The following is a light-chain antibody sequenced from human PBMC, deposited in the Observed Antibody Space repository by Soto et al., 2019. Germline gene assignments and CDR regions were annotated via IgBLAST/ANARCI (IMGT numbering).Light chain of an antibody. Sequence: QSALTQPASVSGSPGQSIAISCTGTSSDVGAYNYVSWYQHHPGRAPKLIIYEVTQRPSGVSNRFSGSKSGNTASLTISGLQAEDEADYYCTSYTSTNTPVVFGGGTKLTVL. CDR2: EVT. J-gene: IGLJ2*01. CDR3: TSYTSTNTPVV. V-gene: IGLV2-14*01. CDR1: SSDVGAYNY.